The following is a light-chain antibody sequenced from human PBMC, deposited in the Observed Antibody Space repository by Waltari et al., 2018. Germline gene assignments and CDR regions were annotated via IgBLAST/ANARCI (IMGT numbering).Light chain of an antibody. V-gene: IGKV4-1*01. Sequence: DVVVTQSPDSLAVFLGGRATINCKSSQSVLYSSDNRHYLAWYQQKPGQPPNLLIYWSSTRESWVPDRFTGSGSGTDFTLTISSLQAEDVAVYYCQQYYSPLSFTFGQGTKVEIK. CDR1: QSVLYSSDNRHY. J-gene: IGKJ2*01. CDR3: QQYYSPLSFT. CDR2: WSS.